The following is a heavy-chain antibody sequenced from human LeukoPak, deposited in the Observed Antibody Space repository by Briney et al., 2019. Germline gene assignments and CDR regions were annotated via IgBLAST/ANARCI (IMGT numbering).Heavy chain of an antibody. CDR2: INPSGGST. CDR3: ARSTNDYGDSNPSLYYYYYMDV. V-gene: IGHV1-46*01. Sequence: GASVKVSCKASGYTFTSYYMDWVRQAPGQGLEWMGIINPSGGSTSYAQKFQGRVTMTRDMSTSTVYMELSSLRSEDTAVYYCARSTNDYGDSNPSLYYYYYMDVWGKGTTVTVSS. CDR1: GYTFTSYY. J-gene: IGHJ6*03. D-gene: IGHD4-17*01.